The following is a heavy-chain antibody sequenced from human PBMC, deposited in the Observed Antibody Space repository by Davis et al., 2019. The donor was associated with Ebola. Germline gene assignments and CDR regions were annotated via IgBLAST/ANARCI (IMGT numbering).Heavy chain of an antibody. Sequence: PGGPLRLSCAASGFIFSDYYMSWIRQAPGKGLEWVSHISSSGSTIYYADSVKGRFTITRDNAKNSLYLQMNSLRAEDTAVYYCARDRSGFYGMDVWGKGTTVTVSS. CDR2: ISSSGSTI. J-gene: IGHJ6*04. CDR3: ARDRSGFYGMDV. V-gene: IGHV3-11*01. CDR1: GFIFSDYY.